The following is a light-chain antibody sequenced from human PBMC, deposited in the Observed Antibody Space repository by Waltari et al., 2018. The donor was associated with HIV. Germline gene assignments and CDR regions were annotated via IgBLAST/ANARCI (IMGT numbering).Light chain of an antibody. V-gene: IGLV2-11*01. CDR1: SSDVGGYNS. CDR3: CSYGGTDDV. CDR2: EVS. J-gene: IGLJ1*01. Sequence: QSALTQPRSVSGSPGQSVTISCTGTSSDVGGYNSVSWYQQHPAKAPTLLIDEVSKWTAGVPDLFSGAKSGNTASLTISGLRAHDEADYYCCSYGGTDDVFGTGPKVTIL.